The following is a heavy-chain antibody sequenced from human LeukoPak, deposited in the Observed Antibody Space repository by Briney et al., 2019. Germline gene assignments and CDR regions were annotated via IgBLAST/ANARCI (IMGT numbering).Heavy chain of an antibody. CDR3: ARLLGYCSSTSCYSVGWFDP. CDR2: IYTSGST. D-gene: IGHD2-2*01. V-gene: IGHV4-4*07. J-gene: IGHJ5*02. Sequence: SETLSLTCTVSGGSISSYYWSWIRQPAGKGLEWIGRIYTSGSTNYNPSLKSRVTISVDKSKNQFSLKLSSVTAADTAVYYCARLLGYCSSTSCYSVGWFDPWGQGTLVTVSS. CDR1: GGSISSYY.